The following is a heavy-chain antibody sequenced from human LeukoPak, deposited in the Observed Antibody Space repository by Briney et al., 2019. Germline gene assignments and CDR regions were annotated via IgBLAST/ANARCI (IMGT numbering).Heavy chain of an antibody. Sequence: ASGTLSCTASGGTFSSYAISWVRQAPGQGGEWMGRIIPILGIANYAQKFQGGVTITADKSTSTAYMELSSLRSEDTAVYYCAVKAAAGTDYWGQGTLVTVSS. J-gene: IGHJ4*02. V-gene: IGHV1-69*04. CDR2: IIPILGIA. CDR1: GGTFSSYA. CDR3: AVKAAAGTDY. D-gene: IGHD6-13*01.